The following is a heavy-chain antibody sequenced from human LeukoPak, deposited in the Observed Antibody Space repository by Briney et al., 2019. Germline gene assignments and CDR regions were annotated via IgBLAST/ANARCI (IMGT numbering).Heavy chain of an antibody. Sequence: GGSLRLSCAASGFTVSSSPINWARQAPGRGLEWVSVIYSGGNTFYADSVKGRFTISRHNPENTLYLQMNSLSADDTAVYYCVRLMGSGWFDPWGQGTLVTVFS. V-gene: IGHV3-53*04. CDR2: IYSGGNT. D-gene: IGHD1-26*01. J-gene: IGHJ5*02. CDR1: GFTVSSSP. CDR3: VRLMGSGWFDP.